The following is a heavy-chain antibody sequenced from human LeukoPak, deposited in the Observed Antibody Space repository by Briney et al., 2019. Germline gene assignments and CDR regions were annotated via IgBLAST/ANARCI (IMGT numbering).Heavy chain of an antibody. CDR3: AKGKAVPKKTFAPLLYYFDY. CDR2: ISWNSGSI. V-gene: IGHV3-9*01. D-gene: IGHD2-15*01. Sequence: GGSLRLSCAASGFTFDDYAMHWVRQAPGKGLEWVSGISWNSGSIGYADSVKGRFTISRDNAKNSLYLQMNSLRAEDTALYYCAKGKAVPKKTFAPLLYYFDYWGQGTLVTVSS. CDR1: GFTFDDYA. J-gene: IGHJ4*02.